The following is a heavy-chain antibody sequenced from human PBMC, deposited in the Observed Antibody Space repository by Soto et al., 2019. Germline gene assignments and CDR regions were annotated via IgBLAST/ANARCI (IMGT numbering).Heavy chain of an antibody. V-gene: IGHV3-23*01. D-gene: IGHD3-10*01. CDR2: IFAGGIT. Sequence: VGSLRLSCEASGFTFSSYGMTWVRQAPGKGLEWVSTIFAGGITFYADSVKGRFTISRDNSQNTLYLQMTRLRVDDTALYYCAKDGSYYDLDYWGQGTQVTVSS. CDR1: GFTFSSYG. J-gene: IGHJ4*02. CDR3: AKDGSYYDLDY.